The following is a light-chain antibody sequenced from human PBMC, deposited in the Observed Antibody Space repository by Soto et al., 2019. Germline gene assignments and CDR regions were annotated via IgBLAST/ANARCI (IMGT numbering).Light chain of an antibody. CDR3: AVWDQSLTGWV. V-gene: IGLV1-47*01. Sequence: QSVLTQPPSASGTPGQSFTISCSGSSXNIGSHFVYWYQHLPGTAPKLLIFRDGQRPSGVPARFFGSKSGTSASLAITGLRSEDEADYYCAVWDQSLTGWVFGGGTKVTV. CDR1: SXNIGSHF. CDR2: RDG. J-gene: IGLJ3*02.